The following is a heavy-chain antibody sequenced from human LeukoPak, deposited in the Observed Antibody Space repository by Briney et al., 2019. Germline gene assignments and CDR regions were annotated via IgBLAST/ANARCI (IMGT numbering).Heavy chain of an antibody. Sequence: GGSLRLSCAASGFTFSSYSMNWVRQAPGKGVEWVSSISSSSSYIYYADSVKGRFTISRDNAKNSLYLQMNSLRAEDTAVYYCARGEIAVAGTIDYWGQGTLVTVSS. CDR3: ARGEIAVAGTIDY. V-gene: IGHV3-21*01. J-gene: IGHJ4*02. CDR1: GFTFSSYS. D-gene: IGHD6-19*01. CDR2: ISSSSSYI.